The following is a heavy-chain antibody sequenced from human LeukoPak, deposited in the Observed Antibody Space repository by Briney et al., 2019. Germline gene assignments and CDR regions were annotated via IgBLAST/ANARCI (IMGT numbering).Heavy chain of an antibody. Sequence: GESLKISCKGSGYSFTSYWIGWVRQMPGKGLEWMGIIYPGDSDTRYSPSFQGQVTISADKSISTAYLQWSSLKASDTAMYYCARPILMHSSREDAFDIWGQGTMVTVSS. D-gene: IGHD6-13*01. J-gene: IGHJ3*02. V-gene: IGHV5-51*01. CDR3: ARPILMHSSREDAFDI. CDR1: GYSFTSYW. CDR2: IYPGDSDT.